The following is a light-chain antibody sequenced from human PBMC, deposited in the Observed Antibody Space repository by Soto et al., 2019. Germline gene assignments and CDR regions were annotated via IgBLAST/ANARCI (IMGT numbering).Light chain of an antibody. CDR2: AAS. V-gene: IGKV1-39*01. Sequence: DIQMTQSPSSLSASLLDRVTITCLASQSISSYLNWYQQKPGKAPKLLIYAASSLQSGVPSRFSGSGSGTDFTLTISRLEPEDFAVYYCQQYVSSPWAFGQGTKVDIK. CDR3: QQYVSSPWA. J-gene: IGKJ1*01. CDR1: QSISSY.